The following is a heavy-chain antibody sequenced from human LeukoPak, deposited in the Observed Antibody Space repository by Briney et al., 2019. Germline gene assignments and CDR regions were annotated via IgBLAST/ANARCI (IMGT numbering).Heavy chain of an antibody. CDR1: AYTFTGYY. D-gene: IGHD3-3*01. V-gene: IGHV1-2*02. Sequence: ASVKVSCKASAYTFTGYYMHWVRQAPGQGLEWMGWINPNSGGTNYAQNFQGRVTMTRDTSISTAYMELSRLRSDDTAVYYCAKNYDFGGMDVWGQGTTVTVSS. CDR3: AKNYDFGGMDV. J-gene: IGHJ6*02. CDR2: INPNSGGT.